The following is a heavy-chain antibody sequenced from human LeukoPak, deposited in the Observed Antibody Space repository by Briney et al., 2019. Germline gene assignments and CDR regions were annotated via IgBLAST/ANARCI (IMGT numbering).Heavy chain of an antibody. Sequence: ASVKVSCKASGYTFTSYGISWVRQAPGQGLEWMGWTSAYNGNTNYAQKLQGRVTMTTDTSTSTAYMELRSLRSDDTAVYYCARDGGLFSIAAAGTSDYWGQGTLVTVSS. CDR3: ARDGGLFSIAAAGTSDY. CDR2: TSAYNGNT. D-gene: IGHD6-13*01. V-gene: IGHV1-18*01. CDR1: GYTFTSYG. J-gene: IGHJ4*02.